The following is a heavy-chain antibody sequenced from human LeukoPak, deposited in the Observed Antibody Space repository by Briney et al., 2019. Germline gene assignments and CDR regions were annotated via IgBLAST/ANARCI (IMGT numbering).Heavy chain of an antibody. V-gene: IGHV5-51*01. Sequence: GESLKISCQGSGYSFTSYWIGWVGQLPVKGLEWMGIIYPGDSDTRYRPSFQGQVTISADKSINTAYLQWSSLKASDTAMYYCARARHSIAARGWFDPWGQGTLVTVSS. D-gene: IGHD6-6*01. J-gene: IGHJ5*02. CDR2: IYPGDSDT. CDR3: ARARHSIAARGWFDP. CDR1: GYSFTSYW.